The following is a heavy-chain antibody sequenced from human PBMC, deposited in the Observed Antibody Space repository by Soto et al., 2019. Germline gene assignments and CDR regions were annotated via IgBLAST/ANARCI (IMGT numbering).Heavy chain of an antibody. D-gene: IGHD1-26*01. J-gene: IGHJ5*02. V-gene: IGHV3-7*03. CDR2: IKQDGGEK. CDR1: GFTFINYW. Sequence: GGSLRLSCAASGFTFINYWMSWVRQAPGKGLEWVANIKQDGGEKYYVDSVKGRFTISRDNAKNSLYLQMNSLRAEDTAVYYCARTKANKWFDPWGQGTLVTVSS. CDR3: ARTKANKWFDP.